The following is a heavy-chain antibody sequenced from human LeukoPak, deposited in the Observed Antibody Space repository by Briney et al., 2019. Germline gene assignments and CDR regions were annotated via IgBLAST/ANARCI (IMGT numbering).Heavy chain of an antibody. CDR1: GYTFTSYY. J-gene: IGHJ4*02. D-gene: IGHD5-24*01. CDR2: INPSVGST. V-gene: IGHV1-46*01. CDR3: ARAEDGYEGFDY. Sequence: ASVKVSCKASGYTFTSYYMHWVRQAPGQGLEWMGIINPSVGSTSYAQKFQARVTMTRDTSTSTVYMELSSLRSEDTAVYYCARAEDGYEGFDYWGQGTLLTVSS.